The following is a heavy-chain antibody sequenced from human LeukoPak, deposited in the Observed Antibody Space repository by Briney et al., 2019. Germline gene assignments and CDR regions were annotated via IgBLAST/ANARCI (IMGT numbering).Heavy chain of an antibody. J-gene: IGHJ5*02. Sequence: PGGSLRLSCAASGFTFSSYGMHWVRQAPGKGLEWVAVISYDGSNKYYADSVKGRFTISRDNSKNTLYLQMNSLRAEDTAVYYCASSVGYYDSQFDPWGQGTLVTVSS. CDR1: GFTFSSYG. CDR3: ASSVGYYDSQFDP. V-gene: IGHV3-30*03. D-gene: IGHD3-22*01. CDR2: ISYDGSNK.